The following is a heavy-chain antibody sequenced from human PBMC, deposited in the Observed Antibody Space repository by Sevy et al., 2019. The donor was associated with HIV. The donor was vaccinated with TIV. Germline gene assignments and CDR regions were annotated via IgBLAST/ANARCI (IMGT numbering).Heavy chain of an antibody. CDR3: VKEGRDDFNPYLDF. D-gene: IGHD3-10*01. CDR2: VSRNGGTP. Sequence: GGSLRLSCAGSGFTFGGYMMNWVRQAPGRGLEWVARVSRNGGTPEYGDSAKGRFTISRYNSKNTVYLQLKELRAEDTALYYCVKEGRDDFNPYLDFWGQGILVTVSS. J-gene: IGHJ4*02. CDR1: GFTFGGYM. V-gene: IGHV3-23*01.